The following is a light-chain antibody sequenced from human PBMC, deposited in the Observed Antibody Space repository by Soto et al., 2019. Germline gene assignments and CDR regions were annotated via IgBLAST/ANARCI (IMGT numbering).Light chain of an antibody. CDR2: DVS. Sequence: QSVLTQPASVSGSPGQSITISCTGTSSDVGGYNYVSWYQQHPGKAPNLMIYDVSNRPSGVSNRFSGSKSGSTASLTISGLQAEDEADYYCSSYTSSSTPVVFGGGTKLTVL. J-gene: IGLJ2*01. CDR1: SSDVGGYNY. V-gene: IGLV2-14*01. CDR3: SSYTSSSTPVV.